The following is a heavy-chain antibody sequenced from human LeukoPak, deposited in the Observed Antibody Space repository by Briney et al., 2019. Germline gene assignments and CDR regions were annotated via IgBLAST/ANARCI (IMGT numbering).Heavy chain of an antibody. Sequence: GGSLRLSCAASGFTFSDYYMSWIRQAPGKGLEWVSYISSSGSTIYYADSVKGRFTISRDNAKNSLYLQMNSLRAEDTAVYYCARIKVTMVRGVIITKRGLDYWGQGTLVTVSS. CDR3: ARIKVTMVRGVIITKRGLDY. J-gene: IGHJ4*02. V-gene: IGHV3-11*04. CDR2: ISSSGSTI. D-gene: IGHD3-10*01. CDR1: GFTFSDYY.